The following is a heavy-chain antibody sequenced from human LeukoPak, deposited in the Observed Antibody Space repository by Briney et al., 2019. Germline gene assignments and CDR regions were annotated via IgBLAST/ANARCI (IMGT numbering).Heavy chain of an antibody. J-gene: IGHJ4*02. CDR1: GFTFSSYA. Sequence: GGSLRLSCAASGFTFSSYAMSWVRQAPGKGLEWVSAISGDGGSTHYADSVKGRFTISRDNSKNTLYLQMSSLGAGDTAVYYCAKSSYYDSSGYYREYYFDYWGQGTLVTVSS. D-gene: IGHD3-22*01. CDR2: ISGDGGST. CDR3: AKSSYYDSSGYYREYYFDY. V-gene: IGHV3-23*01.